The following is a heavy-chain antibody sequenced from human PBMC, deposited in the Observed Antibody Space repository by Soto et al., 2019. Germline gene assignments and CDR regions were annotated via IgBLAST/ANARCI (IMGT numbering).Heavy chain of an antibody. D-gene: IGHD6-19*01. J-gene: IGHJ4*02. CDR1: GFTFSSYS. V-gene: IGHV3-30-3*01. CDR3: VRGAGIAVAATSFDY. CDR2: ISYDGSNR. Sequence: QVQLVESGGGVVQPGRSLRLSCAASGFTFSSYSIHWVRQAPGKGLEWVAVISYDGSNRYYADSVKGRLTISRDNSKNTMYLQMNRRRAEDTAVYYCVRGAGIAVAATSFDYWGQGTLVTVSS.